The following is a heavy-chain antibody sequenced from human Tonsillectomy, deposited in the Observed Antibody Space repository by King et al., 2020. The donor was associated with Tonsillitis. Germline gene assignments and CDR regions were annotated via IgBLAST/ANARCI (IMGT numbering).Heavy chain of an antibody. D-gene: IGHD3-16*01. V-gene: IGHV6-1*01. CDR3: ARDGIPTIGPWGDSYMDV. Sequence: VQLQQSGPGLVKPSQTLSLTCAISGDSVSSNSAAWNWIRQSPSRGLEWLGGTYYRSKWYNDYAVSVKSRMTISPDTSKNQFSLQLNSVTPEDTAVYYCARDGIPTIGPWGDSYMDVWGKGTTVTVSS. CDR2: TYYRSKWYN. J-gene: IGHJ6*03. CDR1: GDSVSSNSAA.